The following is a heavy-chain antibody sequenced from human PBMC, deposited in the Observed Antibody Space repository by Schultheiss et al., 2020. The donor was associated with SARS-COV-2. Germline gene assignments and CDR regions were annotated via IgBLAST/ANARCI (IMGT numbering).Heavy chain of an antibody. V-gene: IGHV3-11*01. CDR3: AKDIWRYDSSGYPDYYYYGMDV. CDR1: GFTFSDYY. Sequence: GGSLRLSCAASGFTFSDYYMSWIRQAPGKGLEWVSYISSSGSTIYYADSVKGRFTISRDNAKNSLYLQMNSLRAEDTALYYCAKDIWRYDSSGYPDYYYYGMDVWGQGTTVTVSS. J-gene: IGHJ6*02. D-gene: IGHD3-22*01. CDR2: ISSSGSTI.